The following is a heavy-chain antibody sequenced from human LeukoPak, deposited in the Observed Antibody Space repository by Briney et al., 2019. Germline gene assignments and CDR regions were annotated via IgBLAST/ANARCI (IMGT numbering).Heavy chain of an antibody. CDR1: GYIFTSYW. CDR3: ARHETYCGGDCYLIDY. Sequence: GESLKISCKGSGYIFTSYWIGWVRQLPGKGLEWMGIIYPGDSDTRYSPSFQGQVTISADKSISTAYLQWSSLKASDTAMYYCARHETYCGGDCYLIDYWGQGTLVTVSS. J-gene: IGHJ4*02. V-gene: IGHV5-51*01. D-gene: IGHD2-21*01. CDR2: IYPGDSDT.